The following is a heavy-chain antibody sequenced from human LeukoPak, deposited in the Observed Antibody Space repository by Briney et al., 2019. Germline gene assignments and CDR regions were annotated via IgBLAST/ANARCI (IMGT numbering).Heavy chain of an antibody. CDR1: GYTFTGYY. J-gene: IGHJ6*02. D-gene: IGHD3-3*01. Sequence: ASVKVSCKASGYTFTGYYMHWVRQAPGQGLEWMGWINPNSGGTNYAQKLQGRVTMTRDTSISTAYMELSRLRSDDTAVYYCARDHEPHNPRITIFGVVIVDGMDVWGQGTTVTVSS. V-gene: IGHV1-2*02. CDR3: ARDHEPHNPRITIFGVVIVDGMDV. CDR2: INPNSGGT.